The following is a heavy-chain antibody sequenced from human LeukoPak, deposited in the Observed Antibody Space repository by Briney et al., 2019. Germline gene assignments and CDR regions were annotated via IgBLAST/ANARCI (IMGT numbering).Heavy chain of an antibody. D-gene: IGHD6-19*01. J-gene: IGHJ4*02. Sequence: GASLRLSCAASRITFSTYSMNWVRQAPGKGLEWVSSISSSSSYIYYADSVKGRFTISRDNAKSSLYLQMNSLRAEDTAVYYCAKRSPSSGWRVYYFDYWGQGTLVTVSS. CDR1: RITFSTYS. V-gene: IGHV3-21*01. CDR2: ISSSSSYI. CDR3: AKRSPSSGWRVYYFDY.